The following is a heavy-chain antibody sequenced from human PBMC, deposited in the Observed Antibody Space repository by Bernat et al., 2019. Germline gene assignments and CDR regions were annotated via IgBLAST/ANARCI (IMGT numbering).Heavy chain of an antibody. D-gene: IGHD1-26*01. CDR2: VSWNRGTI. V-gene: IGHV3-9*01. J-gene: IGHJ4*02. Sequence: EVQLVESGGGLVQPGRSLRLSCAASGFTFNDYAMHWVRQVPGKGLEWVSSVSWNRGTIGYADPVKGRFTISRDNAKNSLYLQMNSLRAEDTALYYCAKSPGATTNSIDYWGQGTLVTVSS. CDR3: AKSPGATTNSIDY. CDR1: GFTFNDYA.